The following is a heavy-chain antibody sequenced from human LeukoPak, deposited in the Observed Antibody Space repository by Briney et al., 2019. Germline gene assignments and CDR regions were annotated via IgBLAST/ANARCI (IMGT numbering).Heavy chain of an antibody. Sequence: SQTLSLTCTVSGGSIRSGAYYWSWIRQPAGKGLEWIGRIYFSGTTNYNPSLKSRVNISVDTSKSQFSLKLTSVTAADTAVYYCATLTTVVTAYYFDHWGQGTLVTVSS. CDR1: GGSIRSGAYY. J-gene: IGHJ4*02. CDR2: IYFSGTT. V-gene: IGHV4-61*02. CDR3: ATLTTVVTAYYFDH. D-gene: IGHD4-23*01.